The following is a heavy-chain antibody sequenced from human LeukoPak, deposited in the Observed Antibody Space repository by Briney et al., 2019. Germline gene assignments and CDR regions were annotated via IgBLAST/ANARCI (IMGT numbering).Heavy chain of an antibody. CDR3: AMVRGYYYHGLDV. J-gene: IGHJ6*02. CDR1: GFTFTTYA. Sequence: GGSLRLSCAASGFTFTTYAMSWVRQAPGKGLEWVSGIGGGGHKTYYADSVKGRFTISRDNSENTLYLQMNSLRAEDTAVYYCAMVRGYYYHGLDVWGQGTTVTVSS. D-gene: IGHD3-10*01. V-gene: IGHV3-23*01. CDR2: IGGGGHKT.